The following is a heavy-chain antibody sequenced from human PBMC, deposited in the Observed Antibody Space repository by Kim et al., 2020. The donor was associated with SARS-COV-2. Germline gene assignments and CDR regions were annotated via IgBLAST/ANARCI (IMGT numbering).Heavy chain of an antibody. CDR3: ARSSLLEFDY. D-gene: IGHD3-16*02. CDR2: T. Sequence: TNVAQKFQGRAPVARDPAISTVYLELTSLRSDDTAVYYCARSSLLEFDYWGQGTLVTVSS. J-gene: IGHJ4*02. V-gene: IGHV1-2*02.